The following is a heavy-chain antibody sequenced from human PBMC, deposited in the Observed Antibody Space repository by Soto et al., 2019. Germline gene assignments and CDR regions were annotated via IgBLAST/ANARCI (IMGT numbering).Heavy chain of an antibody. CDR1: GCTFSSYA. Sequence: GASVKVSCKASGCTFSSYAISWVRQAPGQGLEWMGGIIPIFGTANYAQKFQGRVTITADESTSTAYMELSSLRSEDTAVYYCARDTRATSDFQHWGQGTLFTVSS. CDR2: IIPIFGTA. V-gene: IGHV1-69*13. D-gene: IGHD1-26*01. J-gene: IGHJ1*01. CDR3: ARDTRATSDFQH.